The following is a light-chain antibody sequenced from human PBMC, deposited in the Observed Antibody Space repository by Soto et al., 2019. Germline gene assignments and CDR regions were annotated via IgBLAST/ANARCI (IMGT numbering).Light chain of an antibody. J-gene: IGKJ2*01. Sequence: PGDRVTITCRASQSISSWLAWYQKKPGEGPKLLIYDASNRATGIPARFSGSGSGTDYTLTISSLEAEDFAVYYCQHRDNWSYIFGQGTKLEIK. CDR2: DAS. CDR3: QHRDNWSYI. V-gene: IGKV3-11*01. CDR1: QSISSW.